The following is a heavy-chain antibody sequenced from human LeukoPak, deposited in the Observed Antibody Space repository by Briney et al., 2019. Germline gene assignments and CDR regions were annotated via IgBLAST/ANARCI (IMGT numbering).Heavy chain of an antibody. CDR3: ARLDCSSTTCPFNY. V-gene: IGHV5-51*01. CDR1: GYTFMVYW. Sequence: GESLKISCKASGYTFMVYWIAWVRQMPGEGLEWMGIIYPDDSDTSYSPSFQGQVTISADKSMNTAYLQWSSLKASDTAVYYCARLDCSSTTCPFNYWGQGTLVTVSS. CDR2: IYPDDSDT. D-gene: IGHD2-2*01. J-gene: IGHJ4*01.